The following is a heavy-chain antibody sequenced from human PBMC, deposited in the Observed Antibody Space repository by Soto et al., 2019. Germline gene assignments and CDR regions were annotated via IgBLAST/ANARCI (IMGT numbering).Heavy chain of an antibody. CDR1: GFTFSSYG. Sequence: QVQLVESGGGVVQPGRSLRLSCAASGFTFSSYGMHWVRQAPGKGLEWVAVIWYDGSNKYYADSVKGRFTISRDNSKNTLYLQMNSLRAEDTAVYYCARDSTLYSSSWSSLGGMDVWGQGTTVTVSS. CDR3: ARDSTLYSSSWSSLGGMDV. V-gene: IGHV3-33*01. CDR2: IWYDGSNK. D-gene: IGHD6-13*01. J-gene: IGHJ6*02.